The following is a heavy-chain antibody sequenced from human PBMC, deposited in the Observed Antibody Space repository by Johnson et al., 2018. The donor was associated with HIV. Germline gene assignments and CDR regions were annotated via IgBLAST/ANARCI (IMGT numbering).Heavy chain of an antibody. CDR1: GFTFSDYY. J-gene: IGHJ3*02. V-gene: IGHV3-30-3*01. Sequence: QVLLVESGGGLVKPGGSLRLSCAASGFTFSDYYMSWIRQAPGKGLECVAVISYDGSNKYYADSVKGRFTISRDNSKNTLYLQMNSLRAEDTAVYYCARDSGSYQGAFDIWGQGTMVTVSS. D-gene: IGHD1-26*01. CDR3: ARDSGSYQGAFDI. CDR2: ISYDGSNK.